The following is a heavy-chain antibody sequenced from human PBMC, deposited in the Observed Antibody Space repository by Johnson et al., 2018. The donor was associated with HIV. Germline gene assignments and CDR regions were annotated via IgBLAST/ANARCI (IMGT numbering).Heavy chain of an antibody. J-gene: IGHJ3*02. D-gene: IGHD2-15*01. V-gene: IGHV3-30*19. CDR1: GFTFSSYG. CDR3: ARYRAVAATSGAGAFDI. CDR2: ISYDGSNK. Sequence: QVQLVESGGGVVQPGGSLRLSCAASGFTFSSYGMHWVRQAPGKGLEWVAVISYDGSNKYYADSVKGRFTISRDNSKNTLYLQMNSLRAEDTAVYYCARYRAVAATSGAGAFDIWGQGTMVTVSS.